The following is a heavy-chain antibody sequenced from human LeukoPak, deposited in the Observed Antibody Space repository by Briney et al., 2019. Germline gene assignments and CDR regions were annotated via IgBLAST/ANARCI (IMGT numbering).Heavy chain of an antibody. Sequence: PGGSLRLSCAASGFTFSSYGMHWVRQAPGKGLEWVAFIRYDGSNKYYADSVKGRFTISRDNSKNTLYLQMNSLRAEDTAVYYCAKDHYYDSGSYYYYMDVWGKGTTVTISS. CDR2: IRYDGSNK. CDR1: GFTFSSYG. D-gene: IGHD3-10*01. V-gene: IGHV3-30*02. CDR3: AKDHYYDSGSYYYYMDV. J-gene: IGHJ6*03.